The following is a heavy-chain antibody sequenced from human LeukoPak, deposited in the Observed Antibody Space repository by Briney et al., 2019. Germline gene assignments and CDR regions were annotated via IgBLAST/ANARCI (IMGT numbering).Heavy chain of an antibody. CDR1: GFAFSTYA. Sequence: GGSLRLSCAASGFAFSTYAMSWVRQAPGRGLEWVSVISATGGRTYYADSVKGRFTISRDNSKSTLHLQMDNLRAEDTAVYYCARGFHFYASGSYSGAFDYWGQGTLVTVSS. D-gene: IGHD3-10*01. CDR3: ARGFHFYASGSYSGAFDY. CDR2: ISATGGRT. V-gene: IGHV3-23*01. J-gene: IGHJ4*02.